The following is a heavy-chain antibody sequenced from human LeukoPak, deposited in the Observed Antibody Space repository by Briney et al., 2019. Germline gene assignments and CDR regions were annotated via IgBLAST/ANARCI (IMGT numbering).Heavy chain of an antibody. J-gene: IGHJ4*02. V-gene: IGHV1-46*01. CDR2: INPRGGGT. Sequence: GASVKVSCKTSRYTFTSYYMHWVRQAPGQGLEWMGIINPRGGGTTFAQKFQGRLTMTRDMSTSTVYMELTSLRSEDTAVYYCARDNSRDGYNYVFDYWGQGTLVTVSS. CDR1: RYTFTSYY. D-gene: IGHD5-24*01. CDR3: ARDNSRDGYNYVFDY.